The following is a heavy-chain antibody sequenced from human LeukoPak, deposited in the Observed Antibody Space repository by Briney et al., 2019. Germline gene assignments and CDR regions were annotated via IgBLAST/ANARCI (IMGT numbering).Heavy chain of an antibody. CDR3: ARASVTYYYYYYMDV. CDR1: GVSITDDNYY. CDR2: IHYSGST. D-gene: IGHD4-11*01. J-gene: IGHJ6*03. Sequence: SETLSLTCSLFGVSITDDNYYWTWIRQPPGKGLEWIGYIHYSGSTNYNPSLKSRVTISVDTSKNQFSLKLSSVTAADTAVYYCARASVTYYYYYYMDVWGKGTTVTVSS. V-gene: IGHV4-61*01.